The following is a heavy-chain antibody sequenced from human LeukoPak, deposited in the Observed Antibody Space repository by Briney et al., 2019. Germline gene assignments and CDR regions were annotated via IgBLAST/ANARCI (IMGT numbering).Heavy chain of an antibody. J-gene: IGHJ4*02. CDR1: GGSFGGYY. CDR2: INHSGST. D-gene: IGHD3-3*01. CDR3: ARGHYTYYDFG. V-gene: IGHV4-34*01. Sequence: PSETLSLTCAVYGGSFGGYYWSWIRQPPGKGLEWIGEINHSGSTNYNPSLKSRVTISVDTSKNQFSLKLSSVTAADTAVYYCARGHYTYYDFGWGQGTLVTVSS.